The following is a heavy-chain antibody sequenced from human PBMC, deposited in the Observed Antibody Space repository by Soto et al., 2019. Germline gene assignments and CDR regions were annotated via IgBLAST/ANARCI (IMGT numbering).Heavy chain of an antibody. CDR1: GGSFSGYY. J-gene: IGHJ6*02. CDR2: INHSGST. Sequence: SETLSLTCAVYGGSFSGYYWSWIRQPPGKGLEWIGEINHSGSTNYNPSLKSRVTISVDTSKNQFSLKLSSVTAADTAVYYCARGGVRSGYYYYYYGMDVWGQGTTVTVSS. V-gene: IGHV4-34*01. CDR3: ARGGVRSGYYYYYYGMDV. D-gene: IGHD6-19*01.